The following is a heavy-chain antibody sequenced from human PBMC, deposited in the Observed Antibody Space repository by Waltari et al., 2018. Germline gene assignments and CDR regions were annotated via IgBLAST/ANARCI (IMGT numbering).Heavy chain of an antibody. CDR1: GGSISRYY. J-gene: IGHJ4*02. CDR3: ASFRGYSYGRGNYFDY. D-gene: IGHD5-18*01. CDR2: IYYSGST. V-gene: IGHV4-59*08. Sequence: QVQLQESGPGLVKPSETLSLTCTVSGGSISRYYWSWIRQPPGKGLEWIGYIYYSGSTNYNPSLKSRVTISVDTSKNQFSLKLSSVTAADTAVYYCASFRGYSYGRGNYFDYWGQGTLVTVSS.